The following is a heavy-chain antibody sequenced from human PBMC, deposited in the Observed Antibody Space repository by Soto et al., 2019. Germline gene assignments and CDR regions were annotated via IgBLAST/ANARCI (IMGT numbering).Heavy chain of an antibody. D-gene: IGHD4-17*01. CDR1: GFTFSSYS. J-gene: IGHJ5*02. CDR3: ARGESYGAHKYNWFDP. V-gene: IGHV3-48*01. Sequence: EVQLVESGGGLVQPGGSLRLSCAASGFTFSSYSMNWVRQAPGKGLEWVSYISSSSSTIYYADSVTGRFTISSDNAKNSLYLQINSLRAEDTAVYYCARGESYGAHKYNWFDPWGQGTLVNVSS. CDR2: ISSSSSTI.